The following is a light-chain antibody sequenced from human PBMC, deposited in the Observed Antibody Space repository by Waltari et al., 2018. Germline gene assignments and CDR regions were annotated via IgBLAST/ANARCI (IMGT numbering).Light chain of an antibody. CDR2: DVN. Sequence: QSALTQPASVSGSPGQSITISCTGTSSDIGRYNSLSWYQQHPGKALKLIIYDVNNRPSGISDRFSGSKSANTASLTISGLQVEDEADYFCSSYTSTTTPFVFGSGTKVTVL. CDR3: SSYTSTTTPFV. CDR1: SSDIGRYNS. V-gene: IGLV2-14*03. J-gene: IGLJ1*01.